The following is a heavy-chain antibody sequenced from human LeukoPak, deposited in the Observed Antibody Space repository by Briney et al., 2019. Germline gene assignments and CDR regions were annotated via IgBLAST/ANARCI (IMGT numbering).Heavy chain of an antibody. V-gene: IGHV5-51*01. Sequence: GGSLKISCKGSGYSFTSYWIGWVRQVPGKGLEWMGLIYPGNSDTRYSPLFQGQVTLSVDRSISTAYLHWSGLKASDTAIYYCARFALTSSLDYWGQGTLVTVSS. J-gene: IGHJ4*02. CDR1: GYSFTSYW. CDR3: ARFALTSSLDY. D-gene: IGHD6-13*01. CDR2: IYPGNSDT.